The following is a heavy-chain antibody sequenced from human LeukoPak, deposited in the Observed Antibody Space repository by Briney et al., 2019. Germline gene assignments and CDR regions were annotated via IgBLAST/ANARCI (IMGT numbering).Heavy chain of an antibody. CDR1: GYTFTSYG. CDR3: ARGSRHCSSTSCYTGIDY. D-gene: IGHD2-2*02. CDR2: ISAYNGNT. V-gene: IGHV1-18*01. Sequence: ASVKVSCKASGYTFTSYGISWVRQAPGQGLEWMGWISAYNGNTNYAQKLKGRVTMTTDTSPSTAYMELRSLRSDDTAVYYFARGSRHCSSTSCYTGIDYWGQGTLVTVSS. J-gene: IGHJ4*02.